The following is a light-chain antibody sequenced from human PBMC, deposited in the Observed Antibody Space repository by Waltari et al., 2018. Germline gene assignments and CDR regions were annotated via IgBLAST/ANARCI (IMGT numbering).Light chain of an antibody. V-gene: IGLV1-44*01. J-gene: IGLJ2*01. Sequence: QSVLTQPPSASGTPGPRVTISCSGSSSNIGSNNVNWYQQLPGTAPKLLIYSNNQRPSGVPDRFSGSKSGTSASLAISGLQSEDEADYYCAAWDDSLNGVVFGGGTKLTVL. CDR1: SSNIGSNN. CDR3: AAWDDSLNGVV. CDR2: SNN.